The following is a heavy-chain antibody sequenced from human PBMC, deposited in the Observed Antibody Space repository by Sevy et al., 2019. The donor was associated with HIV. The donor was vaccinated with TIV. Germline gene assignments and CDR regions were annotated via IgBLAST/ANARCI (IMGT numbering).Heavy chain of an antibody. CDR1: GYTFTGYY. Sequence: ASVKVSCKASGYTFTGYYMHWVRQAPGQGLEWMGRINPSSGGTIYAQRFQGRVTMTRDTSISTAYMELSRLRSDDTAVYDCARSTYSSNSGWALDIWGQGTKVTVSS. CDR2: INPSSGGT. D-gene: IGHD6-13*01. CDR3: ARSTYSSNSGWALDI. V-gene: IGHV1-2*06. J-gene: IGHJ3*02.